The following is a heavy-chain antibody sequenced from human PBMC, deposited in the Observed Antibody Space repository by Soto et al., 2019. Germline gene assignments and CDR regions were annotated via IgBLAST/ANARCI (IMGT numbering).Heavy chain of an antibody. Sequence: QVQLVQSGAEVKKPGSSVKVSCEASGGTFSSYAISWVRQAPGQGLEWMGGIIPIFGTANYAQKFQGRVTITADESTSTAYMELSSLRSEDTAVYYCAKLPAADYYYGMDVWGQGTTVTVSS. CDR3: AKLPAADYYYGMDV. CDR2: IIPIFGTA. V-gene: IGHV1-69*12. J-gene: IGHJ6*02. CDR1: GGTFSSYA. D-gene: IGHD2-2*01.